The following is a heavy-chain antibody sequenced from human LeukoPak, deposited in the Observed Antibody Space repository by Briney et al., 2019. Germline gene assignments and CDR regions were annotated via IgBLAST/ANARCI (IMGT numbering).Heavy chain of an antibody. Sequence: GASVKVSCKASGYTFTSYDINWVRQATGQGLEWMGWMNPNSGNTGYAQKFQGRVTITRNTSISTAYMELSSLRSEDTAVYYCARIGYDFWSGYSPGYYYYYYMDVWGKGTTVTVSS. V-gene: IGHV1-8*03. CDR2: MNPNSGNT. J-gene: IGHJ6*03. CDR1: GYTFTSYD. D-gene: IGHD3-3*01. CDR3: ARIGYDFWSGYSPGYYYYYYMDV.